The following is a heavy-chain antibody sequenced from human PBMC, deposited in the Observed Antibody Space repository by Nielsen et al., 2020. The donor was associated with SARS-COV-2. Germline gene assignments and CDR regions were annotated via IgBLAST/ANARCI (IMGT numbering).Heavy chain of an antibody. D-gene: IGHD3-10*01. J-gene: IGHJ6*02. CDR1: GGSINSSY. CDR3: ARQSMVRGVSGSNSGMDV. CDR2: MYFTGGI. V-gene: IGHV4-59*08. Sequence: SETLSLTCAVFGGSINSSYWNWIRQPPGKGLEWIGYMYFTGGINYNPSLKSRVTFSVDTSKSLFFLRLSSVTAADTAVYYCARQSMVRGVSGSNSGMDVWGQGTTVTVSS.